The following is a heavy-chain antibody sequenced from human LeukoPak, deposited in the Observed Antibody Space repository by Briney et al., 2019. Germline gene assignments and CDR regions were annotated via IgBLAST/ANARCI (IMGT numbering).Heavy chain of an antibody. J-gene: IGHJ4*02. CDR2: IYHSGST. CDR1: GGSISSGGYY. V-gene: IGHV4-30-2*01. D-gene: IGHD2-2*01. Sequence: SQTLSLTCTVSGGSISSGGYYWSWIRQPPGKGLEWIGYIYHSGSTYYNPSLKSRVTISVDTSKNQFSLKLSSVTAADTAVYYCGYCSSTSCIFDYWGQGTLVTVSS. CDR3: GYCSSTSCIFDY.